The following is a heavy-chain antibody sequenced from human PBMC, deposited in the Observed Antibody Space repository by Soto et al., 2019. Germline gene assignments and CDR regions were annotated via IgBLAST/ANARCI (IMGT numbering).Heavy chain of an antibody. D-gene: IGHD6-19*01. J-gene: IGHJ4*02. CDR3: ARDLGSGWYYLDY. Sequence: SVNVSCKSSGYTFTSYYMHWVRQAPGQGLEWMGIINPSGGSTSYAQKFQGRVTMTRDTSTSTVYMELSSLRSEDTAVYYCARDLGSGWYYLDYWGQGTLVTVSS. CDR1: GYTFTSYY. CDR2: INPSGGST. V-gene: IGHV1-46*01.